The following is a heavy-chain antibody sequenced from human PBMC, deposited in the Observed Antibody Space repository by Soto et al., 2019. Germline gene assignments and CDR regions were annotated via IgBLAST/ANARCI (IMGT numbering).Heavy chain of an antibody. D-gene: IGHD6-6*01. CDR1: GGSISSGGYY. CDR3: ARDRVAARPRYFDY. J-gene: IGHJ4*02. Sequence: SETLSLTCTVSGGSISSGGYYWSWIRQHPGKGLEWIGYIYYSGSTYYNPSLKSRVTISVDTSKNQFSLKLSSVTAADTAVYYCARDRVAARPRYFDYWGQGTLVTVSS. V-gene: IGHV4-31*03. CDR2: IYYSGST.